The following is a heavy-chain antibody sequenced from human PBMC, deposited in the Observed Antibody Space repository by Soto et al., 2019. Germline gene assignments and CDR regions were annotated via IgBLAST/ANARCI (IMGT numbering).Heavy chain of an antibody. Sequence: SVKVSCKASGGTFSSYAISWVRQAPGQGLEWMGGIIPIFGTANYAQKFQGRVTITADESTSTAYMELSSLRSEDTAVYCCALSIVGATGMYNWFDPWGQGTLVTVSS. CDR3: ALSIVGATGMYNWFDP. CDR2: IIPIFGTA. D-gene: IGHD1-26*01. V-gene: IGHV1-69*13. CDR1: GGTFSSYA. J-gene: IGHJ5*02.